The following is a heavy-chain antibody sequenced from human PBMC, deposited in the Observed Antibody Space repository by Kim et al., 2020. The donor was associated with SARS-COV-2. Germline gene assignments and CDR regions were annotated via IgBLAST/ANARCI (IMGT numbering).Heavy chain of an antibody. CDR3: ARTRRVVPAAIMRELYYFDY. J-gene: IGHJ4*02. CDR1: GGSFSGYY. V-gene: IGHV4-34*01. D-gene: IGHD2-2*02. CDR2: ITHSGST. Sequence: SETLSLTCAVYGGSFSGYYWSWIRQPPGKGLEWIGEITHSGSTNYNPSLKRRVTISVDTSKNQFSLKLSSVTAADTAVYYCARTRRVVPAAIMRELYYFDYWGQGTLVTVSS.